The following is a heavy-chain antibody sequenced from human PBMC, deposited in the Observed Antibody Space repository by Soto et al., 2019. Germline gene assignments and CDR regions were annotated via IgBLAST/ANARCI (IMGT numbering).Heavy chain of an antibody. V-gene: IGHV1-3*01. Sequence: VASVKVSCKASGYTFTTYALRWVRQAPGQRPEWMGWINPASGHTKYSKRFQDRVTITRDTSASTGYMELSSLRSEDTAVYYCGRSVVGATGEILYNAMDVWGQGTTVTVSS. CDR1: GYTFTTYA. CDR3: GRSVVGATGEILYNAMDV. J-gene: IGHJ6*02. CDR2: INPASGHT. D-gene: IGHD1-26*01.